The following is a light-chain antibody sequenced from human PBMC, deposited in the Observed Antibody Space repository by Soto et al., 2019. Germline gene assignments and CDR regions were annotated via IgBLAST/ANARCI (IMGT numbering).Light chain of an antibody. CDR3: MQGTHWPPYS. CDR1: QSLVYRDGNTY. CDR2: KVS. Sequence: VVLTQSPLSLPVTLGQPASISCRSSQSLVYRDGNTYLNWFQQRPGQSPRRLIYKVSDRASGVPDRFSDSGSVTDFTLKISRVEAEDVGVYYGMQGTHWPPYSFGQGTKLEIK. J-gene: IGKJ2*03. V-gene: IGKV2-30*01.